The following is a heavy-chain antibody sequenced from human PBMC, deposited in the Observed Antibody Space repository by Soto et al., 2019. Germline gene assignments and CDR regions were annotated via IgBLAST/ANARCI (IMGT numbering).Heavy chain of an antibody. CDR2: IKTDGSVT. J-gene: IGHJ4*02. D-gene: IGHD3-16*01. V-gene: IGHV3-74*01. CDR1: GFTFSTYW. Sequence: EVQLVESGGGLLQPGGSLRLSCAASGFTFSTYWMHWVRQAPGKGLVWVSRIKTDGSVTTYADSVKGRFTISRDNAKNPLYPQMNTLRAGDTAGYYCARDLGGSHDYWGRGTLVTVSS. CDR3: ARDLGGSHDY.